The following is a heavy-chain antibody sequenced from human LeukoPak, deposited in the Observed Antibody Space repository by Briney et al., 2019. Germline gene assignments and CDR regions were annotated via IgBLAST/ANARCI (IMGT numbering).Heavy chain of an antibody. CDR3: ATEASKVATDFANY. CDR2: IVPSDAYT. J-gene: IGHJ4*02. D-gene: IGHD5-12*01. Sequence: GESLKISSKGSGYISSNSCISWAGQMPGKGLEWMGWIVPSDAYTKYSPSFEGHVTISVDKSISTAFLQWSSLKASDSAMYYCATEASKVATDFANYWGQGSQVAVSS. V-gene: IGHV5-10-1*01. CDR1: GYISSNSC.